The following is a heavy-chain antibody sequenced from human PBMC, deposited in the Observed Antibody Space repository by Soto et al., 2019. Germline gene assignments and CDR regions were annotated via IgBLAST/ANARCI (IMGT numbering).Heavy chain of an antibody. Sequence: GASVKVSCKASGGTFSSYAISWVRQAPGQGLEWMGGIIPIFGTANYAQKFQGRVTITADESTSTAYMELSSLRSEDTAVYYCAHGYSSGWYGIFDYWGQGTLVTVSS. V-gene: IGHV1-69*13. D-gene: IGHD6-19*01. CDR1: GGTFSSYA. CDR2: IIPIFGTA. CDR3: AHGYSSGWYGIFDY. J-gene: IGHJ4*02.